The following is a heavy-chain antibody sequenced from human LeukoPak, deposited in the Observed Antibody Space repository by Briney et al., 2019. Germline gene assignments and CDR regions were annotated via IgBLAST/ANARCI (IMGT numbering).Heavy chain of an antibody. V-gene: IGHV4-59*01. CDR1: GDSTSGYY. CDR3: ARSTWLLDK. CDR2: IHYSGST. D-gene: IGHD3-22*01. Sequence: SETLSLTCTVSGDSTSGYYWSWIRQPPGKGLEWIGYIHYSGSTNYNPSLKSRVTISLDTSKNQFSLKLSSVTAADTAVYYCARSTWLLDKWGQGTLVTVSS. J-gene: IGHJ4*02.